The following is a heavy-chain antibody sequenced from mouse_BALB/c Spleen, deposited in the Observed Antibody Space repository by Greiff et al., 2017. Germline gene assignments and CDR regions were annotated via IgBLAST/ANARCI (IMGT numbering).Heavy chain of an antibody. Sequence: EVQLQQSGAELVKPGASVKLSFTASGFNIKDTYMHWVKQRPEQGLEWIGRIDPANGNTKYDPKFQGKATITADTSSNTAYLKPSSLTSEDTAVDYCASDYGSSLDYWGQGTTLTVSS. CDR1: GFNIKDTY. V-gene: IGHV14-3*02. J-gene: IGHJ2*01. CDR2: IDPANGNT. D-gene: IGHD1-1*01. CDR3: ASDYGSSLDY.